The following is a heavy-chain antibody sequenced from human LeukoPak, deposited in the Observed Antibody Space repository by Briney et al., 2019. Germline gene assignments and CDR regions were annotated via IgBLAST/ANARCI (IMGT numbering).Heavy chain of an antibody. CDR3: ARGRAAVLLWFREWPIGFDY. CDR2: INHSGST. Sequence: SETLSLTCTVSGGSVSSGSYYGSWIRQPPGKGLEWIGEINHSGSTNYNPSLKSRVTISVDTSKNQFSLKLSSVTAADTAVYYCARGRAAVLLWFREWPIGFDYWGQGTLVTVSS. J-gene: IGHJ4*02. D-gene: IGHD3-10*01. V-gene: IGHV4-39*07. CDR1: GGSVSSGSYY.